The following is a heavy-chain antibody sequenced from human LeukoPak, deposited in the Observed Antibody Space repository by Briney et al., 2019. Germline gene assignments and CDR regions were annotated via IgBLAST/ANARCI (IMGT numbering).Heavy chain of an antibody. CDR3: ASQKVSHYYDSSGYSASFDY. CDR1: GFAFSSYA. V-gene: IGHV3-30-3*01. J-gene: IGHJ4*02. Sequence: GGSLRLSCAASGFAFSSYAMHWVRQAPGKGLEWVAVISYDGSNKYYADSVKGRFTISRDNSKNTLYLQMNSLRAEDTAVYYCASQKVSHYYDSSGYSASFDYWGQGTLVTVSS. CDR2: ISYDGSNK. D-gene: IGHD3-22*01.